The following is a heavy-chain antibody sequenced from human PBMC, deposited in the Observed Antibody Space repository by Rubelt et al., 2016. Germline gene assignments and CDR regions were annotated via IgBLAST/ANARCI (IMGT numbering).Heavy chain of an antibody. CDR1: GFTFSSSA. CDR2: ISGSGGST. D-gene: IGHD6-19*01. CDR3: VKIEVAGHSDY. Sequence: RLSCAASGFTFSSSAMNWVRQAPGKGLEWVSGISGSGGSTYYADSVKGRFTISRDNSKNTLYLQMNSLRTEDTVVYYCVKIEVAGHSDYWGQGTLVTVSS. J-gene: IGHJ4*02. V-gene: IGHV3-23*01.